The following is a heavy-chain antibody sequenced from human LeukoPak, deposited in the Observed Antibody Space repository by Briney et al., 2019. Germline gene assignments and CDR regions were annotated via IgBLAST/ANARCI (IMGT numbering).Heavy chain of an antibody. CDR3: AREMGGTVVAATGPSRLLPFDY. CDR2: INHSGST. V-gene: IGHV4-34*01. Sequence: SETLSLTCAVYGGSFSGYYWSWIRQPPGKGLEWIGEINHSGSTNYNPSLKSRVTISVDTSKNQFSLKLSSVTAADTAVYYCAREMGGTVVAATGPSRLLPFDYWGQGTLVTVSS. J-gene: IGHJ4*02. CDR1: GGSFSGYY. D-gene: IGHD2-15*01.